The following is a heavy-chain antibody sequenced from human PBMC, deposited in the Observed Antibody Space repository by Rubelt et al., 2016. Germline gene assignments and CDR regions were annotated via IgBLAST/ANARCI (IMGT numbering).Heavy chain of an antibody. V-gene: IGHV3-21*01. Sequence: GGGLVKPGGSLRLSCAASGFTFSSYSMNWVRQAPGKGLEWVSSISSSSSYIYYADSVKGRFTISRDNAKNSLYLQMNSLRAEDTAVYYCARVSRANGGNSVNWYFDLWGRGTLVTVSS. J-gene: IGHJ2*01. CDR1: GFTFSSYS. CDR2: ISSSSSYI. D-gene: IGHD4-23*01. CDR3: ARVSRANGGNSVNWYFDL.